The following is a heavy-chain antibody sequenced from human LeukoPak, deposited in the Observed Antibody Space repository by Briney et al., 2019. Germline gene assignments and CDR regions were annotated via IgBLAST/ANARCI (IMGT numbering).Heavy chain of an antibody. Sequence: SETLSLTCTVSGGSIRSGGYYWSWIRQHPGKGLEWIGYIYYSGSTYYNPSLKGRVTISVDTSKNQFSLKLSSVTAADTAVYYCARTGTGHDAFDIWGQGTMVTVSS. V-gene: IGHV4-31*03. CDR2: IYYSGST. J-gene: IGHJ3*02. CDR3: ARTGTGHDAFDI. CDR1: GGSIRSGGYY. D-gene: IGHD1-1*01.